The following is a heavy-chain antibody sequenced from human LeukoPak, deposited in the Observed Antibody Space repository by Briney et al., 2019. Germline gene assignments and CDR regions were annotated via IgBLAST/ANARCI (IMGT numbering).Heavy chain of an antibody. CDR3: ARGFFRYGSSFDF. D-gene: IGHD3-10*01. V-gene: IGHV1-2*02. Sequence: ASVKVSCKASGYTFTYYFVHWIRQAPGQGLEWMGWVNPNSGATKYAEKFQGRVTMTRDTSINTAYMDLSRLTSDDTAVFYCARGFFRYGSSFDFWGQGTLVTVSS. CDR1: GYTFTYYF. CDR2: VNPNSGAT. J-gene: IGHJ4*02.